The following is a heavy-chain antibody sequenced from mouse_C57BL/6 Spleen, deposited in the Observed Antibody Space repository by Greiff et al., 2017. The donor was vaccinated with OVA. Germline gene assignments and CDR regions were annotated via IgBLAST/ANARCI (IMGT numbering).Heavy chain of an antibody. CDR2: ISDGGSYT. J-gene: IGHJ3*01. CDR1: GFTFSSYA. CDR3: ARDMGTTVVAPFAY. D-gene: IGHD1-1*01. Sequence: EVKLVESGGGLVKPGGSLKLSCAASGFTFSSYAMSWVRQTPEKRLEWVATISDGGSYTSYPDNVKGRFTISRDNAKNNLYLQMSHLKSEDTAMYYCARDMGTTVVAPFAYWGQGTLVTVSA. V-gene: IGHV5-4*01.